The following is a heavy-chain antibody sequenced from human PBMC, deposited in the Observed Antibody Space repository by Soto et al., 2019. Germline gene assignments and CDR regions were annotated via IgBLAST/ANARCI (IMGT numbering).Heavy chain of an antibody. CDR1: GYSFTSYW. CDR2: IDPSDSYT. J-gene: IGHJ4*02. D-gene: IGHD6-13*01. V-gene: IGHV5-10-1*01. Sequence: GESLKISCKGSGYSFTSYWISWVRQMPGKGLEWMGRIDPSDSYTNYSPSFQGHVTISADKSISTAYLQWSSLKASDTAMYYCLGSIAAADRLGGNLRSYWDYWGQGTLVTVS. CDR3: LGSIAAADRLGGNLRSYWDY.